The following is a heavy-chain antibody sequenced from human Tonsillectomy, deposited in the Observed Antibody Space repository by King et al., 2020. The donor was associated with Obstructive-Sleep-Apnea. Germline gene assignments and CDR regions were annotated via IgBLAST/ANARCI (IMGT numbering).Heavy chain of an antibody. D-gene: IGHD2-2*01. V-gene: IGHV4-34*01. Sequence: VQLQQWGAGLLKPSETLSLTCAVYGGSFSGYYWSWIRQPPGKGLEWIGEINHSGSTNYNPSLKSRVTISVDTSKNQFSPKLSSVTAAETAVYYCARAKGYCSSTSCYPREFDPWGQGTLVTVSS. CDR2: INHSGST. J-gene: IGHJ5*02. CDR1: GGSFSGYY. CDR3: ARAKGYCSSTSCYPREFDP.